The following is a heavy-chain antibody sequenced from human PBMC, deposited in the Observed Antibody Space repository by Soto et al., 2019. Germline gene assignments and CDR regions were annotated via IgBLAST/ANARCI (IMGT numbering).Heavy chain of an antibody. CDR2: IYYSGST. J-gene: IGHJ6*03. Sequence: SETLSLTCTVSGGSISSGGYYWSWIRQHPGKGLEWIGYIYYSGSTYYNPSLKSRVTISVDTSKNPFSLKLSSGTAADTAVYYCARVGGYCSSTSCYRSLEYYYYYYYMDVWGKGTTVTVSS. D-gene: IGHD2-2*01. CDR1: GGSISSGGYY. V-gene: IGHV4-31*03. CDR3: ARVGGYCSSTSCYRSLEYYYYYYYMDV.